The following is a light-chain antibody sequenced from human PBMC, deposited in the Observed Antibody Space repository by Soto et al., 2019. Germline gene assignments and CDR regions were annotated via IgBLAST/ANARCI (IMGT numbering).Light chain of an antibody. J-gene: IGKJ4*01. CDR1: QSISSN. CDR3: QQYNNWPRAT. CDR2: RTS. V-gene: IGKV3-15*01. Sequence: EIVMTQSAATLSVSPGERATLSCRASQSISSNLAWYQQKPGQAPRLLMFRTSSRATGFPARFSGSGSGTEFNLTISSLQSEDFGVYYCQQYNNWPRATCGGGTKVEIK.